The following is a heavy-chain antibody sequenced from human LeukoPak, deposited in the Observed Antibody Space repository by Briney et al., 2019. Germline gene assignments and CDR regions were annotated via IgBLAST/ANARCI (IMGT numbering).Heavy chain of an antibody. Sequence: GGSLRLSCAASGFTFSSYWMSWVRQAPGKGLEWVANIKQDGSEKYYVDSVKGRFTISRDNAKNSLYLQMNSLRAEDTAVYYCARTHDSSGLDAFDIWGQGTMVTVSS. CDR1: GFTFSSYW. V-gene: IGHV3-7*01. CDR2: IKQDGSEK. D-gene: IGHD3-22*01. J-gene: IGHJ3*02. CDR3: ARTHDSSGLDAFDI.